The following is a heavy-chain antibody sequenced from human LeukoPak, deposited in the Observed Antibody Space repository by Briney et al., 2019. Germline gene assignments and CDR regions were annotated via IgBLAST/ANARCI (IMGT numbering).Heavy chain of an antibody. CDR3: AKVAILTGWSWLS. J-gene: IGHJ4*02. Sequence: GGSLRLPCAVSGFTFSSYAVSWVRQAPGKGLEWVSAISGSGGSTYYADSVKGRFTISRDNSKNTLYLQMNSLRAEDTAVYYCAKVAILTGWSWLSWGQGTLVTVSS. CDR2: ISGSGGST. V-gene: IGHV3-23*01. CDR1: GFTFSSYA. D-gene: IGHD3-9*01.